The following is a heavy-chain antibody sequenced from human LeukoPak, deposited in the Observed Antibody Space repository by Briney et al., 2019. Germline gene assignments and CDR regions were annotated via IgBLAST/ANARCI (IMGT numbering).Heavy chain of an antibody. CDR3: ARGRSRHQLLPCWFDP. D-gene: IGHD2-2*01. J-gene: IGHJ5*02. V-gene: IGHV4-34*01. CDR1: GGSFSGYY. Sequence: SETMSLARALYGGSFSGYYWSWNRQPPGEGLEWIGEINHSGSTNYNPSLKSRVTISVDTSKNQFSLKLSSVTAADTAVYYCARGRSRHQLLPCWFDPWGQGTLLTVSS. CDR2: INHSGST.